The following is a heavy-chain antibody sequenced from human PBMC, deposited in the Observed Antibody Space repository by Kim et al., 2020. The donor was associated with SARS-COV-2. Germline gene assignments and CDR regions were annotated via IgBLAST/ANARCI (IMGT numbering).Heavy chain of an antibody. V-gene: IGHV3-74*01. J-gene: IGHJ6*02. CDR1: GFTFSSYW. Sequence: GGSLRLSCAASGFTFSSYWMHWVRQAPGKGLVWVSRINSDGSSTCYADSVKGRFTISRDNAKNTLYLQMNSLRAEDTAVYYCARDSDFWSGYLRYYYYGMDVWGQGTTVTVSS. CDR2: INSDGSST. D-gene: IGHD3-3*01. CDR3: ARDSDFWSGYLRYYYYGMDV.